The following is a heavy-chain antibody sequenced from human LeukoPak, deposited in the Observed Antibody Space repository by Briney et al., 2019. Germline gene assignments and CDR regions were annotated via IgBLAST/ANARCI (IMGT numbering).Heavy chain of an antibody. Sequence: GGSLRLSCAASGFTFSSYWMNWVRQAPGKGLEWVANIKQDGSEKYYVDSVKGRFTISRDNAKNSLYLQMNSLRAEDTAVYYCARDPLTLYNYYMDVWGKGTTVTVSS. J-gene: IGHJ6*03. CDR2: IKQDGSEK. CDR1: GFTFSSYW. CDR3: ARDPLTLYNYYMDV. D-gene: IGHD3-9*01. V-gene: IGHV3-7*01.